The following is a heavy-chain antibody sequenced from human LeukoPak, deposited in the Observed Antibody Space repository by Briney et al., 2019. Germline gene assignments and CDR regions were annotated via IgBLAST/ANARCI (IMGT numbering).Heavy chain of an antibody. D-gene: IGHD4-17*01. V-gene: IGHV3-30*18. CDR2: ISYDGSNK. CDR3: AKDRTYDYGTYDAFDI. CDR1: GFTFDSYC. J-gene: IGHJ3*02. Sequence: GGSRTLSCAASGFTFDSYCLHWGRHAPGKGLEWVSCISYDGSNKNYVDFVKGRFTMSRDNSKNTLYLQMNSLRPEDTAVYYCAKDRTYDYGTYDAFDIWGPGTMVTVSS.